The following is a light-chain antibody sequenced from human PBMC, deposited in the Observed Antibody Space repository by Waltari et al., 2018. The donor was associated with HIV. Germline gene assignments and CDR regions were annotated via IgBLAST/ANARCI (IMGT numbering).Light chain of an antibody. CDR3: CSYAGTYTLSV. V-gene: IGLV2-11*01. J-gene: IGLJ2*01. Sequence: QSALPQPRSVSGSPGQSVTISCTGTTNDVGGYNYVSWSQHPPGKAPKLMIYDVGQRPSGVPDRFSGSKSGSTASLTISGLQVEDEADYYCCSYAGTYTLSVFGGGTKLTVL. CDR1: TNDVGGYNY. CDR2: DVG.